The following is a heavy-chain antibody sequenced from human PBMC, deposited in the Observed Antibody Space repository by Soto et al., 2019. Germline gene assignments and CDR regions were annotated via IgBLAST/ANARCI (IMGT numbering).Heavy chain of an antibody. CDR2: ISPNSGGT. CDR1: GYSFTDYY. CDR3: ARDLRATPTFGVVSDYYYGMDV. D-gene: IGHD3-3*01. Sequence: VASVKVSCKASGYSFTDYYMHWVRQAPGQGPEWMGWISPNSGGTKYAQKFQGRVTMTRDKSISTVYMELSRLRSDDTAMYFCARDLRATPTFGVVSDYYYGMDVWGQGTTVTV. J-gene: IGHJ6*02. V-gene: IGHV1-2*02.